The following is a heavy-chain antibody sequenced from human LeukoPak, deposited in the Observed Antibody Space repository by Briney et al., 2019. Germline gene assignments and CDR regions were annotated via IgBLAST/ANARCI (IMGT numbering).Heavy chain of an antibody. CDR1: GGSISSSSYY. V-gene: IGHV4-39*01. Sequence: SETLSLTCTVSGGSISSSSYYWGWIRQPPGKGLEWIGSIYYSGSTYYNPSLKSRVTISVDTSKNQFPLKLSSVTAADTAVYYCAAETRVVVVPAAIRGNWFDPWGQGTLVTVSS. CDR3: AAETRVVVVPAAIRGNWFDP. CDR2: IYYSGST. D-gene: IGHD2-2*02. J-gene: IGHJ5*02.